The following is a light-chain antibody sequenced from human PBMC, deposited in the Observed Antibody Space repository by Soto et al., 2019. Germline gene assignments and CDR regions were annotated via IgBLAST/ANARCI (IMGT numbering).Light chain of an antibody. J-gene: IGLJ2*01. Sequence: QSALTQPASVSGSPGQAITISCIGPSSDVGAYDLVSWYQQHPGTAPRLIIYENIRRPSTISSRFSGSKSGNTASLTISGLRAEDEANYHCCSYAGNRIFIFGGGTKLNVL. CDR2: ENI. CDR3: CSYAGNRIFI. V-gene: IGLV2-23*01. CDR1: SSDVGAYDL.